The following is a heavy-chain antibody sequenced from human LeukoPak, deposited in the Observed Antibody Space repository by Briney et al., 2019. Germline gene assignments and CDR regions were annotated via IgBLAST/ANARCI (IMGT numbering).Heavy chain of an antibody. CDR2: ISGSGGST. CDR3: ARDLGATTWDYYMDV. Sequence: GGSLRLSCAASGFTFSSYAMSWVRQAPGKGLEWVSAISGSGGSTYYADSVKGRFTISRDNSKNTLYLQMNSLRAEDTAVYYCARDLGATTWDYYMDVWGKGTTVTVSS. J-gene: IGHJ6*03. D-gene: IGHD5-12*01. V-gene: IGHV3-23*01. CDR1: GFTFSSYA.